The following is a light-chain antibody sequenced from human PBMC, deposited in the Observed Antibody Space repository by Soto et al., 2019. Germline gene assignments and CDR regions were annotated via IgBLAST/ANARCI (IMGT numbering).Light chain of an antibody. J-gene: IGKJ1*01. Sequence: DIQMTPSPSSLSASVGDRVPITCRASQGIRNELGWYQQKPGKAPNRLIYDASILQGGVPSRFSGSGSGTEFTLTISRLQTEEFATYSCLQHYSYPWTFGQGTKVDIK. V-gene: IGKV1-17*01. CDR3: LQHYSYPWT. CDR1: QGIRNE. CDR2: DAS.